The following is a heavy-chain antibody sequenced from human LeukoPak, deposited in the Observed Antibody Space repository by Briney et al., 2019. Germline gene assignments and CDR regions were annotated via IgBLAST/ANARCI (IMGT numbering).Heavy chain of an antibody. CDR1: GFAFSNYN. J-gene: IGHJ4*02. CDR2: SSSGSSYI. D-gene: IGHD2-21*02. V-gene: IGHV3-21*01. Sequence: GGSLRLSCVASGFAFSNYNMNWVRQAPGKGLEWVSSSSSGSSYIYYADSVKGRFIISRDNAKNSLYLQMNSLRAEDTAVYYCARYLVPYCGGDCYSDFDYWGQGTLVTVSS. CDR3: ARYLVPYCGGDCYSDFDY.